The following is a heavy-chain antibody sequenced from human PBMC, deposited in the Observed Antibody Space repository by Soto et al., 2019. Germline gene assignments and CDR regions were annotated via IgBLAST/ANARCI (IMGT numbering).Heavy chain of an antibody. D-gene: IGHD4-17*01. J-gene: IGHJ6*02. Sequence: QVQLVESGGGEVQPGRSLTISCAASGFTFSTYGMHWVRQTPGKGLEWVAVISYGGTNKSYLDSVQGRFTIPRDNFKNPLTLQMNSLRADDTAVYSCAKDLQSYGDYDYYCYGMDVWGLGTRVTVSS. CDR3: AKDLQSYGDYDYYCYGMDV. V-gene: IGHV3-30*18. CDR2: ISYGGTNK. CDR1: GFTFSTYG.